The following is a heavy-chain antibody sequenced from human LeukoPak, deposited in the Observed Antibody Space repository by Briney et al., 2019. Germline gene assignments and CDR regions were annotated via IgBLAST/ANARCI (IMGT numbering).Heavy chain of an antibody. V-gene: IGHV4-59*12. CDR3: ACISSPLDYYYYYYMDV. Sequence: PSETLSLTCTVSGGSISGYYWSWIRQPPGKGLEWIGYIYYSGSTNYNPSLKSRVTISVDTSKNQFSLKLSSVTAADTAVYYCACISSPLDYYYYYYMDVWGKGTTVTVSS. CDR1: GGSISGYY. J-gene: IGHJ6*03. D-gene: IGHD6-6*01. CDR2: IYYSGST.